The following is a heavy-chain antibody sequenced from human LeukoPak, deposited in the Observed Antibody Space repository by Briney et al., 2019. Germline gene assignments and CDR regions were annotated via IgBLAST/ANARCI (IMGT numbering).Heavy chain of an antibody. V-gene: IGHV4-39*07. CDR3: GLAGGGGYTAPFDY. Sequence: SETLSLTCTVSGGSISSTSFHWGWLRQPPGKGLEWIGSLYYRGSTHYNPSLKSRVTISVNTSKKQFSLKLSSVTAAHTAVYSWGLAGGGGYTAPFDYWGQGTLVTVSS. CDR1: GGSISSTSFH. D-gene: IGHD5-18*01. J-gene: IGHJ4*02. CDR2: LYYRGST.